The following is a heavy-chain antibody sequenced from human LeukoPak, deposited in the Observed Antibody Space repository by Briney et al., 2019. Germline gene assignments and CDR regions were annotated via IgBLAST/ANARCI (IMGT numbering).Heavy chain of an antibody. V-gene: IGHV4-34*01. Sequence: PSETLSLTCAVYGGSFSGYYWSWIRQPPGKGLEWIGEINHSGSTNYNPSLKSRVTISVDTSKNQFSLKLSSVTAADTAMYYCASFRSVTKAFDIWGQGTMVTVSS. CDR1: GGSFSGYY. CDR3: ASFRSVTKAFDI. D-gene: IGHD4-17*01. CDR2: INHSGST. J-gene: IGHJ3*02.